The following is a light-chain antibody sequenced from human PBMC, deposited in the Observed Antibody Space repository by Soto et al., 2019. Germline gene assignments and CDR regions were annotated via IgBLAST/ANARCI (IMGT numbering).Light chain of an antibody. CDR3: QQYGSSPVA. Sequence: EIVLTQSPGTLSLSPGERATLSCRASQSVSSSYLAWYQQKPGQAPRLLIYGASSRATGIPDRFSCSGSGTDFTLTISRLEPEDCAVYYCQQYGSSPVAFGQGTKVEIK. J-gene: IGKJ2*01. V-gene: IGKV3-20*01. CDR2: GAS. CDR1: QSVSSSY.